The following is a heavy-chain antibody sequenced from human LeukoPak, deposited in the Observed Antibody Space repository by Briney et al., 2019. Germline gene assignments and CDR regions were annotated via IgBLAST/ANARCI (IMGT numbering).Heavy chain of an antibody. CDR1: GYTFTGYY. CDR3: VLEPPRYYFDY. V-gene: IGHV1-2*02. Sequence: ASVKVSCKASGYTFTGYYMHWVRQAPGQGLEWMGWINPNSGGTNYAQKFQGRVTITADKSTSTAYMELSSLRSEDTAVYYCVLEPPRYYFDYWGQGPLVTVSS. CDR2: INPNSGGT. D-gene: IGHD3-3*01. J-gene: IGHJ4*02.